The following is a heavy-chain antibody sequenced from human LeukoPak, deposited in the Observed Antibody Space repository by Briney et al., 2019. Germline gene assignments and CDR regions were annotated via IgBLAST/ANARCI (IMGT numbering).Heavy chain of an antibody. CDR3: ARVQLVDYYYYSYMDV. J-gene: IGHJ6*03. V-gene: IGHV1-2*02. D-gene: IGHD6-6*01. CDR1: GYTFTGYY. Sequence: ASVKVSCKASGYTFTGYYMHWVRQAPGQGLEWMGWINPNSGGTNYAQKFQGRVTMTRDTSISTAYMELSRLRSDDTAVYYCARVQLVDYYYYSYMDVWGKGTTVTVSS. CDR2: INPNSGGT.